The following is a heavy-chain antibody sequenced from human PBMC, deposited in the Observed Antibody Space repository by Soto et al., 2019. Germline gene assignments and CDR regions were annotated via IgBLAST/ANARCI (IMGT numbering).Heavy chain of an antibody. CDR1: GGSFSGYP. CDR2: INHGGST. D-gene: IGHD3-10*01. V-gene: IGHV4-34*01. J-gene: IGHJ4*02. CDR3: ARGAPGY. Sequence: QVQLQQWGAGMLKPSETLSLTCAVYGGSFSGYPWTWIRQPPGKGLEWIGDINHGGSTNYNPSLKSRVTISVDTSKNKFSLKLTSVTAADTAVYYCARGAPGYWGQGTLVTVSS.